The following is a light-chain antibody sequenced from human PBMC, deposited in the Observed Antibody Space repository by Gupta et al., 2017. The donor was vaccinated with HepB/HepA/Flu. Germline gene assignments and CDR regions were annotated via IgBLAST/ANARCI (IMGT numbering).Light chain of an antibody. J-gene: IGKJ2*01. CDR2: AAS. CDR1: QGSRND. V-gene: IGKV1-6*01. CDR3: RQDDNYPIT. Sequence: AIEMTQSPSSLSASVGDRVTITCLASQGSRNDLGWYQQKPGKAPKLLIYAASNLQSGVSSRFSGSGSGTXFTLTIXILQPEDIATYYCRQDDNYPITFGXGTKLEIK.